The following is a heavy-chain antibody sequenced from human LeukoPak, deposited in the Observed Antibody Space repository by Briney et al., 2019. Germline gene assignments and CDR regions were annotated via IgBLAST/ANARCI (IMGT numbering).Heavy chain of an antibody. CDR2: ISNTGSAK. V-gene: IGHV3-11*01. J-gene: IGHJ5*02. CDR3: ASDSSGYFGP. Sequence: PGGSLRLSCAASGFTFSDYYMNWLRQAPGRGLEWGSYISNTGSAKYYADSVKGRFTISRDNAKNSVYLEMNSLRAEDTAVYYCASDSSGYFGPWGQGTLVTVSS. D-gene: IGHD3-22*01. CDR1: GFTFSDYY.